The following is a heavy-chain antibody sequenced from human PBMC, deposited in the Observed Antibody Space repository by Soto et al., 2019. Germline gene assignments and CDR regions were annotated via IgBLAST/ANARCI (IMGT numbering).Heavy chain of an antibody. CDR2: TYYRSKWYN. CDR3: ARTVFRFLEWFPSDGMDV. D-gene: IGHD3-3*01. CDR1: GDSVSSNSAA. V-gene: IGHV6-1*01. Sequence: SQTLSLTCAISGDSVSSNSAAWNWIRQSPSRGLEWLGRTYYRSKWYNDYAVSVKSRITINPDTSKNQLSLQLNSVTPEDTAVYYRARTVFRFLEWFPSDGMDVWGQGTTVTVSS. J-gene: IGHJ6*02.